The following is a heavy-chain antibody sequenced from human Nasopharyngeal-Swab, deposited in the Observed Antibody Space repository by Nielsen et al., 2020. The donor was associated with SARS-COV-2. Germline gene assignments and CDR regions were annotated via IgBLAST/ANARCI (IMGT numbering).Heavy chain of an antibody. Sequence: PGKGLEWIGSIYHSGRTNYNPSLKSRVSISVDTSKNQVSLKLNSVTAADSAVYYCARDQGIAVPIGWFDPWGQGTLVTVSS. J-gene: IGHJ5*02. D-gene: IGHD6-19*01. V-gene: IGHV4-38-2*02. CDR2: IYHSGRT. CDR3: ARDQGIAVPIGWFDP.